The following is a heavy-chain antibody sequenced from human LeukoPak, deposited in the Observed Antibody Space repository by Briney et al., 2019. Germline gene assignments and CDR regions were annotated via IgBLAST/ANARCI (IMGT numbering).Heavy chain of an antibody. V-gene: IGHV1-18*01. CDR3: ASAMGRGYSYGYFY. Sequence: ASVKVSCKASGYTFTSYDISWVRQAPGQGLEWMGWISAYNGNTNYAQKLQGRVTITADKSTSTAYMELSSLRSEDTAVYYCASAMGRGYSYGYFYWGQGTLVTVSS. CDR1: GYTFTSYD. J-gene: IGHJ4*02. D-gene: IGHD5-18*01. CDR2: ISAYNGNT.